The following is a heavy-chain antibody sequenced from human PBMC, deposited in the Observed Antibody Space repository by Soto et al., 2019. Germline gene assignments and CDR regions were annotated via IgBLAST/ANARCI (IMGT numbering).Heavy chain of an antibody. Sequence: QVQLVQSGAEVKKPGSSVKVSCKASGGTFSSYAISWVRQAPGQGLEWMGGIIPIFGTANYARKFQGRVTITADESTSTAYMELSSLRSEDTAVYYCASPMGGWPRGTPYFDYWGQGTLVTVSS. D-gene: IGHD6-19*01. CDR1: GGTFSSYA. CDR2: IIPIFGTA. CDR3: ASPMGGWPRGTPYFDY. J-gene: IGHJ4*02. V-gene: IGHV1-69*12.